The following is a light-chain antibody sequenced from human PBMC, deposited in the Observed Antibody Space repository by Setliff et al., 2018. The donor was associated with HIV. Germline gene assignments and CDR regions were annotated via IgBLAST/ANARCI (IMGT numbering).Light chain of an antibody. CDR2: EVN. J-gene: IGLJ1*01. V-gene: IGLV2-14*02. CDR3: SSYTTSTTLEGV. CDR1: SSDVGTYNL. Sequence: QSVLTQPASVSGSPGQSITISCTGTSSDVGTYNLVSWYQQDPGKAPRLMIYEVNKRPSGLSNRFSGSKSDNTASLTISGLQAGDEADYYCSSYTTSTTLEGVFGTGTKVTVL.